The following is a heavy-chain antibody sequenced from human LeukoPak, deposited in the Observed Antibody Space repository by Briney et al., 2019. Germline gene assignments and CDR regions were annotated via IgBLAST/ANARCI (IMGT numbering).Heavy chain of an antibody. J-gene: IGHJ4*02. CDR2: IYHSGST. Sequence: SETLSLTCTVSGYSISSGYYWGWIRQPPGKGLEWIGSIYHSGSTYYNPSLKNRVTISVDTSKNQFSLKLSSVTVADTAVYYCARAPRFFDYWGQGTLVTVSS. V-gene: IGHV4-38-2*02. CDR1: GYSISSGYY. CDR3: ARAPRFFDY.